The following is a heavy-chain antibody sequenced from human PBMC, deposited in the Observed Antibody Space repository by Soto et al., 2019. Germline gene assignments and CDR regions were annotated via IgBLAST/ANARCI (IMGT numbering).Heavy chain of an antibody. D-gene: IGHD3-10*01. CDR2: LTSDNGGT. CDR3: ARDLCPLGSGTACPLYGLDI. V-gene: IGHV1-2*02. CDR1: GYTFTGHY. Sequence: QVQLVQSGAEVKPPGASVKVSCKASGYTFTGHYMHWVRQVSGKRLEHLGWLTSDNGGTYYAPKFQGRVTFTRDTSISTAYMELNGLQSDDTAVYFCARDLCPLGSGTACPLYGLDIWGQGTTVVVS. J-gene: IGHJ6*02.